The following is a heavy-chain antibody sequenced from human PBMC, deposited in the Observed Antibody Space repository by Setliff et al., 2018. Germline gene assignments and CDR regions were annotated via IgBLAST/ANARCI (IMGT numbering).Heavy chain of an antibody. CDR1: GYTFTSYG. Sequence: GPSVKVSCKASGYTFTSYGLSWVRQAPGQGLEWMGWISAYTGKTDYAQNFQGRVTMTTDTSTSTGYMELRSLRYDDTAVYYCARAPRLEWILPTFDYWGQGTPVTVSS. CDR3: ARAPRLEWILPTFDY. D-gene: IGHD3-3*01. CDR2: ISAYTGKT. V-gene: IGHV1-18*01. J-gene: IGHJ4*02.